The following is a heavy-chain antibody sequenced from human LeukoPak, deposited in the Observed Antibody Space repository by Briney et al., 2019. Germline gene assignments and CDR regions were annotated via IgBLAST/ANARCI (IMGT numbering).Heavy chain of an antibody. V-gene: IGHV3-23*01. CDR2: ISDSDAST. CDR3: AMGTYFGY. Sequence: GGSLRLSCAASRLTFTTYAMTWVRQAPGKGLEWVSTISDSDASTFYADSVKSRFTISRDSSKHTVFLQMNSLRAEDTAIYFCAMGTYFGYWGQGTLVTVS. J-gene: IGHJ4*02. CDR1: RLTFTTYA. D-gene: IGHD7-27*01.